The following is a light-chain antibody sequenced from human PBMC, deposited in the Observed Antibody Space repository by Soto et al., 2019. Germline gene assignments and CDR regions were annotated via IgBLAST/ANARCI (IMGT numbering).Light chain of an antibody. CDR3: QQRSNWPIT. Sequence: DIVFTQTPRTVSLSPGERDTLSCSATQRGGSNYLAWYQQNPGQPPRLLIHGASSRATGIPDRFSGSGSGTDFTLTISSLEPEDFAVYYCQQRSNWPITFGQGTRVENK. J-gene: IGKJ5*01. CDR1: QRGGSNY. CDR2: GAS. V-gene: IGKV3D-20*02.